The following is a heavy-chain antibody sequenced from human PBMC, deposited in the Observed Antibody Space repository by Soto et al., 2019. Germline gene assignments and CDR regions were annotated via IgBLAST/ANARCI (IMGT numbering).Heavy chain of an antibody. CDR3: ARDRFKVYSSSSGSPYYYYGMDV. J-gene: IGHJ6*02. CDR1: GGSISSGGYY. V-gene: IGHV4-31*03. D-gene: IGHD6-6*01. Sequence: SETLSLTCTVSGGSISSGGYYWSWIRQHPGKGLEWIGYIYYSGSTYYNPSLKSRVTISVDTSKNQFSRKLSSVTAADTAVYYCARDRFKVYSSSSGSPYYYYGMDVWGQGTTVTVSS. CDR2: IYYSGST.